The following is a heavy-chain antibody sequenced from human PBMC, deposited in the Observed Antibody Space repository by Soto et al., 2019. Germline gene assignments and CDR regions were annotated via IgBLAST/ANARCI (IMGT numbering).Heavy chain of an antibody. V-gene: IGHV1-46*03. CDR1: GYTFTSYY. D-gene: IGHD2-2*01. Sequence: QVQLVQSGAEVKKPGASVKVSCKASGYTFTSYYMHWVRQAPGQGLEWMGVINPSGGSTSYAQKFQGRVTMTRDTSTSTVYMVLSSLRSEDTAVYYCARDRYLCSSTSCYADAFDIWGQGTMVTVSS. J-gene: IGHJ3*02. CDR3: ARDRYLCSSTSCYADAFDI. CDR2: INPSGGST.